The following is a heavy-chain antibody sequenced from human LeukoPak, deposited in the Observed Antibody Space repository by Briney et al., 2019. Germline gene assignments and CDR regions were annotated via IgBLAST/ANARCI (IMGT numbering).Heavy chain of an antibody. J-gene: IGHJ4*02. Sequence: GGSLRLSCAASGFTFSSYGMHWVRQAPGKGLEWVAFIRYDGSNKYYADSAKGRFTISRDNAKNSLYLQLNSLRAEDTAVYYCARHRFGSGILTDYWGQGTLVTVSS. CDR1: GFTFSSYG. D-gene: IGHD3-10*01. CDR2: IRYDGSNK. V-gene: IGHV3-30*02. CDR3: ARHRFGSGILTDY.